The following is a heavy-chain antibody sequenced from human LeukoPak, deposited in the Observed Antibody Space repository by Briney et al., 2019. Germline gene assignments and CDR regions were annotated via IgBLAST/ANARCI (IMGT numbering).Heavy chain of an antibody. J-gene: IGHJ4*01. CDR1: GFTVSSNY. V-gene: IGHV3-53*05. CDR3: AKVGPPERGSTSCFEY. CDR2: IYSGGST. Sequence: PGGSLRLSCAASGFTVSSNYMSWVRQAPGKGLEWVSVIYSGGSTYYADSVKGRFTISRDNSKNTLYLQMNSLRAEDTAIYYCAKVGPPERGSTSCFEYWGQGTLVTVSS. D-gene: IGHD2-2*01.